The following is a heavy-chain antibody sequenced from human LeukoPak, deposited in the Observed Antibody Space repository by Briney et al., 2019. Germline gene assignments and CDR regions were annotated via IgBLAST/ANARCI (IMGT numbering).Heavy chain of an antibody. CDR3: AKGRHYYDSSGYYLDY. CDR1: GFTFSIYA. D-gene: IGHD3-22*01. J-gene: IGHJ4*02. V-gene: IGHV3-23*01. Sequence: GGSLRLSCAASGFTFSIYAMSWVRQAPGKGLEGVSAISGSGGSTYYADSVKGRFTISRDNSKNTLYLQMNSLRAEDTAVYSCAKGRHYYDSSGYYLDYWGQGTLVTVSS. CDR2: ISGSGGST.